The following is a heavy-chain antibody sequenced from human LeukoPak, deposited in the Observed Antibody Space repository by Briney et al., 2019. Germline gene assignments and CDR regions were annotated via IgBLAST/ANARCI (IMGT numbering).Heavy chain of an antibody. CDR1: GGSISSSSYY. J-gene: IGHJ4*02. V-gene: IGHV4-39*07. D-gene: IGHD6-6*01. CDR2: IYYSGST. Sequence: SETLSLTCTVSGGSISSSSYYWGWIRQPPGKGLEWIGSIYYSGSTYYNPSLKSRVTISVDTSKNQFSLKLSSVTAADTAVYYCARLGSSSSEGFDYWGQGTLVTVSS. CDR3: ARLGSSSSEGFDY.